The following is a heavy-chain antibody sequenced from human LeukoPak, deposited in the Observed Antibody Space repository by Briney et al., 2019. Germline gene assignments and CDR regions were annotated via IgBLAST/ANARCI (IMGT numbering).Heavy chain of an antibody. Sequence: GGSLRLSCAASGFTFDDYAMHWVRQAPGKGLELVALISWEGHTTYYADSVRGRFTISRDNSKNSLYLQMNSLRTEDTAFYYCTRDTDYGSATNYFDSWGQGTLVSVSS. CDR3: TRDTDYGSATNYFDS. J-gene: IGHJ4*02. D-gene: IGHD3-10*01. V-gene: IGHV3-43*01. CDR2: ISWEGHTT. CDR1: GFTFDDYA.